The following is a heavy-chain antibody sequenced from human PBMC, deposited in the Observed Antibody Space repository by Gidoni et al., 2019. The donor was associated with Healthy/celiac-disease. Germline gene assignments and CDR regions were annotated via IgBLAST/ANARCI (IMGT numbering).Heavy chain of an antibody. CDR2: INPNSGGT. D-gene: IGHD3-16*02. CDR3: AREAYYDYIWGSYRYGAFDI. Sequence: QVQLVQSGAEVKKPGASVKVSCQASGYTFTGYYMHWVRQAPGQGLEWMGWINPNSGGTNDAQKFQGRVTMTRDTSISTAYMELSRLRSDDTAVYYCAREAYYDYIWGSYRYGAFDIWGQGTMVTVSS. V-gene: IGHV1-2*02. J-gene: IGHJ3*02. CDR1: GYTFTGYY.